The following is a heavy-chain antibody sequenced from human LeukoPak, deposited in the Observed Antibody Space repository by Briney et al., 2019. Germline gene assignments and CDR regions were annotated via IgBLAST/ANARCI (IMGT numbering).Heavy chain of an antibody. J-gene: IGHJ6*02. Sequence: GRSLRLSCAASGFTFSSYSMNWVRQAPGKGLEWVAVISYDGSNKYYADSVKGRFTISRDNSKNTLYLQMNSLRAEDTAVYYCAKCRDIVVVPATYGMDVWGQGTTVTVSS. CDR1: GFTFSSYS. CDR2: ISYDGSNK. CDR3: AKCRDIVVVPATYGMDV. V-gene: IGHV3-30*18. D-gene: IGHD2-2*01.